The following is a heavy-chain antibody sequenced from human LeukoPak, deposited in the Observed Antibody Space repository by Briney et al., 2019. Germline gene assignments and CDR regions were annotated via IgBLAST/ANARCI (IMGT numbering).Heavy chain of an antibody. CDR2: INHSGST. CDR3: ARTLPFDY. Sequence: GSLRLSCAASGFTVSSNYMSWVRQAPGKGLEWIGEINHSGSTNYNPSLKSRVTISVDTSKNQFSLKLSSVTAADTAVYYCARTLPFDYWGQGTLVTVSS. J-gene: IGHJ4*02. V-gene: IGHV4-34*01. CDR1: GFTVSSNY.